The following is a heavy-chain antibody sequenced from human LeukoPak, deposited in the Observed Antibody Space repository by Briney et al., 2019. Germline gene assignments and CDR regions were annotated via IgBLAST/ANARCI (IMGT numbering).Heavy chain of an antibody. CDR1: GYTFTSYD. D-gene: IGHD3-9*01. CDR3: ARVDDDILTGYYKDGMDV. Sequence: GASVKVSCKASGYTFTSYDINWVRQATGQGLEWIGWMNPNSGNTGYAQKFQGRVTMTRNTSISTAYMELSSLRSEDTAVYYRARVDDDILTGYYKDGMDVWGQGTTVTVSS. J-gene: IGHJ6*02. V-gene: IGHV1-8*01. CDR2: MNPNSGNT.